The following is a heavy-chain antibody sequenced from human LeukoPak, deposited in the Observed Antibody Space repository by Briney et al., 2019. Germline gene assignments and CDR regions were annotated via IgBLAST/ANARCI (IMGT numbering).Heavy chain of an antibody. D-gene: IGHD3-22*01. V-gene: IGHV1-69*13. CDR3: ARGSYYYDSSGYYH. CDR1: GGTFSSYA. J-gene: IGHJ5*02. Sequence: GASVKVSCKASGGTFSSYAISWVRQAPGQGLEWMGGIIPIFGTANYAQKFQGRVTITADESTSTAYMELSSLRSEDTAVYYCARGSYYYDSSGYYHWGQGTLVTVSS. CDR2: IIPIFGTA.